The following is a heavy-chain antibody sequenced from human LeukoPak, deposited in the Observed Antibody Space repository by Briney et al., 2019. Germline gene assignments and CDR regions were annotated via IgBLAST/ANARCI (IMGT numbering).Heavy chain of an antibody. V-gene: IGHV4-31*03. J-gene: IGHJ4*02. CDR3: ARGRRDIVVVPAARRGYFDY. Sequence: SETLSLTCTVSGGSISSGGYYWSWIRQHPGKGLEWIGYIYYSGSTYYNPSLKSRVTISVDTSKNQFSLKLSSVTAADTAVYYCARGRRDIVVVPAARRGYFDYWGQGTLVTVSS. D-gene: IGHD2-2*01. CDR1: GGSISSGGYY. CDR2: IYYSGST.